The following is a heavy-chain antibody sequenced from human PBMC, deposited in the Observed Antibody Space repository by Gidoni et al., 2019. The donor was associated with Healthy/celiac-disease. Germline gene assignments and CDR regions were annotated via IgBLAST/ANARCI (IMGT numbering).Heavy chain of an antibody. Sequence: QVQRVESGAGVKKPGPSCTVSCKASVGIFRSYASRWVGQAPGQGLEWMGGIIPIFGTTNYAQKSQGSVTITATESTSTAYMERSSLTSEDTAVYYCTRDKTNYGDYIYYYYMDVWGKGTTVTVSS. V-gene: IGHV1-69*01. CDR2: IIPIFGTT. CDR3: TRDKTNYGDYIYYYYMDV. J-gene: IGHJ6*03. D-gene: IGHD4-17*01. CDR1: VGIFRSYA.